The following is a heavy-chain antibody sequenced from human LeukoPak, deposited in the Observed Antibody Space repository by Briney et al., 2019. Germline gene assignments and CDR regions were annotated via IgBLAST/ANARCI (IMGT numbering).Heavy chain of an antibody. CDR3: GRRYGGGFTYFDY. CDR2: IYPGDSDT. CDR1: GFSFTSYW. J-gene: IGHJ4*02. D-gene: IGHD4-23*01. V-gene: IGHV5-51*01. Sequence: GESLQISCQGSGFSFTSYWIGWVRQLPGKGLDWMGIIYPGDSDTRYSPSFQGQVTISADKSISTAYLQRSSLKASNTAMYYCGRRYGGGFTYFDYWGQGTLVTVSS.